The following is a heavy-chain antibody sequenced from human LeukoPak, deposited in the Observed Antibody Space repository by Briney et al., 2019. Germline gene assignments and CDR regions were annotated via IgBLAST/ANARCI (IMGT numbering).Heavy chain of an antibody. V-gene: IGHV3-53*01. CDR2: IYSGGST. J-gene: IGHJ3*02. D-gene: IGHD2-15*01. Sequence: GGSLRLSCAASGFTVSSNYMRWVRQAPGKGLEWVSVIYSGGSTYYADSVKGRFTISRDKSKNTLYLQMDSQRGEDTAVYYCARHLGGSHDAFDIWGQGTMVTVSS. CDR3: ARHLGGSHDAFDI. CDR1: GFTVSSNY.